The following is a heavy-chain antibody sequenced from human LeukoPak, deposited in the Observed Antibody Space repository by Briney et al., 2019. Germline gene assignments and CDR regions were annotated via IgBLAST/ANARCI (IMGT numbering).Heavy chain of an antibody. D-gene: IGHD3-10*01. J-gene: IGHJ4*02. CDR2: ISYDGSNK. V-gene: IGHV3-30*18. Sequence: PGGSLRLSCAAPGFTFSGYGMHWVRQAPGKGLEWVAVISYDGSNKYYADSVKGRFTISRDNSKNTLYLQMNSLRAEDTAVYYCAKETGRWELEWGQGTLVTVSS. CDR1: GFTFSGYG. CDR3: AKETGRWELE.